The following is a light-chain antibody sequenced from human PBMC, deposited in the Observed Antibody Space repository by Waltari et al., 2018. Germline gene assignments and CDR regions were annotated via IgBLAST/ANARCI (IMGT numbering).Light chain of an antibody. CDR1: SGSLPTTSY. CDR2: KAN. J-gene: IGLJ3*02. Sequence: QTVVTQEPSLSVSPGGTVTLTCALSSGSLPTTSYVIWYQQPPVQPPRTLMYKANIRSSGVPDRFSGSSLGNKAALTITGAQADDESDYYCLVYMGSGIWVFGGGTKLTVL. CDR3: LVYMGSGIWV. V-gene: IGLV8-61*01.